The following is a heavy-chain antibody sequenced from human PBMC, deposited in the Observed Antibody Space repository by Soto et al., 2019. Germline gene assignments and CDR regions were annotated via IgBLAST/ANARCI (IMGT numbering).Heavy chain of an antibody. CDR3: ARDKVDILTGRYNWFDP. J-gene: IGHJ5*02. CDR2: IYYRGNA. CDR1: GDSINSDKYY. D-gene: IGHD3-9*01. V-gene: IGHV4-61*01. Sequence: SETLSLTCSVSGDSINSDKYYWGWIRQPPGKGLEWIGYIYYRGNANYNPSLKSRVTISVDASKNQFSLKLSSVTAADTAVYYCARDKVDILTGRYNWFDPWGQGTLVTVSS.